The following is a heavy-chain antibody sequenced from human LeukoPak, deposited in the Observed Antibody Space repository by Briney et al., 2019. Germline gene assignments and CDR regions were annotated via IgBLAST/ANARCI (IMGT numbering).Heavy chain of an antibody. CDR1: GGSISSYY. CDR3: ARTAIVVVMRENEFDY. D-gene: IGHD3-22*01. J-gene: IGHJ4*02. V-gene: IGHV4-59*12. CDR2: IYYSGST. Sequence: SETLSLTCTVSGGSISSYYWSWIRQPPGKGLEWIGYIYYSGSTNYNPSLKSRVTTSVDTSKNQFSLKLSSVTAADTAVYYCARTAIVVVMRENEFDYWGQGTLVTVSS.